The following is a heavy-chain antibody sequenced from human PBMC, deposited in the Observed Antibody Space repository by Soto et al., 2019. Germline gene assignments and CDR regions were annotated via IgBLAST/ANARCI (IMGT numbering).Heavy chain of an antibody. CDR2: IYYSGST. D-gene: IGHD2-21*02. Sequence: QVQLQESGPGLVKPSETLSLTCTVSGGSISSYYWSWIRQPPGKGLEWIGYIYYSGSTNYNPSLKSRXXIXVXKSKNQFSLKLSSVTAADTAVYYCAGSREGDHFFDYWGQGTLVTVSS. J-gene: IGHJ4*02. CDR1: GGSISSYY. CDR3: AGSREGDHFFDY. V-gene: IGHV4-59*01.